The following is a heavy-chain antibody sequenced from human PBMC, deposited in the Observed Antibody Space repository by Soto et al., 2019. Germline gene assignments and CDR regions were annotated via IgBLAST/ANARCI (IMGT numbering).Heavy chain of an antibody. CDR2: INAGNGNT. J-gene: IGHJ3*02. Sequence: QVQLVQSGAEVKKPGASVKVSCKASGYTFTSYAMHWVRQAPGQRLEWMGWINAGNGNTKYSQKFQGRVTITRDTSASTAYMELSSLRSEDTAVYYCASEYCSGGSCYPADAFDIWGQGTMVTVSS. D-gene: IGHD2-15*01. V-gene: IGHV1-3*01. CDR3: ASEYCSGGSCYPADAFDI. CDR1: GYTFTSYA.